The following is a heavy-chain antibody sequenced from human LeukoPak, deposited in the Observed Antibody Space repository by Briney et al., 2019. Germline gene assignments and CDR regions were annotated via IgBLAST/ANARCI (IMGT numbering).Heavy chain of an antibody. Sequence: GRSLRLSCAASGFTVSSNYMSWVRQAPGKGLEWVSVIYSGGSTYYADSVKGRFTISSDNSKNTLYLQMNSLRAEDTAVYYCARAHRTLDSSGYYFTNWFDPWGQGTLVTVSS. CDR3: ARAHRTLDSSGYYFTNWFDP. V-gene: IGHV3-66*01. CDR1: GFTVSSNY. J-gene: IGHJ5*02. D-gene: IGHD3-22*01. CDR2: IYSGGST.